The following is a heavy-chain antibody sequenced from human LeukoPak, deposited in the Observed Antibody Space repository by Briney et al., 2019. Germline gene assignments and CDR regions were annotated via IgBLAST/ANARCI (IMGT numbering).Heavy chain of an antibody. CDR1: GFTFSSYA. D-gene: IGHD3-10*01. CDR2: ISGSGGST. J-gene: IGHJ4*02. Sequence: GGSLRPSCAASGFTFSSYAMSWVRQAPGKGLEWVSAISGSGGSTYYADSVKGRFTISRDNAKNSLYLQMNSLRAEDTAVYYCARDKTTMVRGVYYFDYWGQGTLVTVSS. V-gene: IGHV3-23*01. CDR3: ARDKTTMVRGVYYFDY.